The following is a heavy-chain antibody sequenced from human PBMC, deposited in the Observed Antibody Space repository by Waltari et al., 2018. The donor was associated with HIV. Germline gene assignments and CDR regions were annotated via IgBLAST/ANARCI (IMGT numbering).Heavy chain of an antibody. CDR2: INHRGST. Sequence: QVQLQQWGAGLLKPSENLYLTCAVSGGSFSGYYWRWIRKPPGKGLEWIGEINHRGSTNYNPSLKSRVTISVDTSKNQFSLKLSSVTAADTAVYYCARGLEEGYSYGMDVWGQGTTVTVSS. J-gene: IGHJ6*02. D-gene: IGHD1-26*01. CDR3: ARGLEEGYSYGMDV. V-gene: IGHV4-34*01. CDR1: GGSFSGYY.